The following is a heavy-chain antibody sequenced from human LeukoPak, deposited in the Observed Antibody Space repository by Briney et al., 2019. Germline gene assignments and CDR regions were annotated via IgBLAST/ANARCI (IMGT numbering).Heavy chain of an antibody. CDR3: AKGGAYYYDSSGYPLDY. CDR1: GFTFDDYA. CDR2: ISGDGGST. J-gene: IGHJ4*02. D-gene: IGHD3-22*01. Sequence: GGSLRLSCAASGFTFDDYAMHWVRQAPGKGLEWVSLISGDGGSTYYADSVKGRFTISRDNSKNSLYLQMNGLRTEDTALYYCAKGGAYYYDSSGYPLDYWGQGTLVTVSS. V-gene: IGHV3-43*02.